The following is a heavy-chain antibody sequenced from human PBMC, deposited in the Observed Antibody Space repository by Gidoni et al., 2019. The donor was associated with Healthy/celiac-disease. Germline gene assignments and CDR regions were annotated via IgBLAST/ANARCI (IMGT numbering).Heavy chain of an antibody. V-gene: IGHV3-30-3*01. Sequence: QAQLVESGGGVVQPGRSLRLSCAASGFTFSSYAMHWVRQAPGKGLEWVAVISYDGSNKYYADSVKGRFTISRDNSKNTLYLQMNSLRAEDTAVYYCARGQWLADYWGQGTLVTVSS. CDR3: ARGQWLADY. CDR2: ISYDGSNK. D-gene: IGHD6-19*01. J-gene: IGHJ4*02. CDR1: GFTFSSYA.